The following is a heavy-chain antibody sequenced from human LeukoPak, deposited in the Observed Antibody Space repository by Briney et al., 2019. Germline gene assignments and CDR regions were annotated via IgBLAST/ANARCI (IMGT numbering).Heavy chain of an antibody. Sequence: SETLSLTCTVSGGSISSGSYYWSWIRQPAGRGLEWIGRIYTSGSTNYNPSLKSRVTISVDTSKNQFSLKLSSVTAADTAVYYCAVNRGADYYFDYWGQGTLVTVSS. J-gene: IGHJ4*02. D-gene: IGHD3-10*01. CDR2: IYTSGST. CDR1: GGSISSGSYY. CDR3: AVNRGADYYFDY. V-gene: IGHV4-61*02.